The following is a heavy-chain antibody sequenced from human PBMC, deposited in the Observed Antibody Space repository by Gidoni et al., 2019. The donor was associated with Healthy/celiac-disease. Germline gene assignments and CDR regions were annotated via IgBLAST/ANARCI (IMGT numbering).Heavy chain of an antibody. V-gene: IGHV1-24*01. D-gene: IGHD3-22*01. Sequence: QVQLVQSGAEVKKPGASVKVSCKVSGYTLTDLSMHWVRQAPGKGLEWMGGFDPEDGETIYAQKFQGRVTMTEDTSTDTAYMELSSLRSEDTAVYYCATDGSPYYDSSGYSLGWGQGTLVTVSS. CDR3: ATDGSPYYDSSGYSLG. J-gene: IGHJ4*02. CDR1: GYTLTDLS. CDR2: FDPEDGET.